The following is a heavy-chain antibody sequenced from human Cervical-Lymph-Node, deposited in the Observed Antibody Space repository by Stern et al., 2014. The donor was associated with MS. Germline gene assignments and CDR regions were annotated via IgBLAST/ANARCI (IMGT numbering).Heavy chain of an antibody. CDR2: ISRSSSYI. J-gene: IGHJ6*02. Sequence: VQLVESGGGLVKPGGSLRLSCAASGFTFSSYSMNWVRQAPGKGLEWVSSISRSSSYIFYAASVKGRFTISRDNAKNSLYLQMNSLRAEDTAVYYCARDKVGATFPDEYYYYYGMDVWGQGTTVTVSS. D-gene: IGHD1-26*01. V-gene: IGHV3-21*01. CDR1: GFTFSSYS. CDR3: ARDKVGATFPDEYYYYYGMDV.